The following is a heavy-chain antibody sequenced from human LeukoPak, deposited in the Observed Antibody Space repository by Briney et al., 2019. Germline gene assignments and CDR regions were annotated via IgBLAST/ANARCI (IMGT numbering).Heavy chain of an antibody. J-gene: IGHJ4*02. Sequence: ASVKVSCKASGYTFTSYGISWVRQAPGQGLEWMGWISAYNGNTNYAQKFQGRVTITTDESTSTAYMELSSLRSEDTAVYYCARGSVLRFLEWLSYFDYWGQGTLVTVSS. V-gene: IGHV1-18*01. CDR2: ISAYNGNT. D-gene: IGHD3-3*01. CDR3: ARGSVLRFLEWLSYFDY. CDR1: GYTFTSYG.